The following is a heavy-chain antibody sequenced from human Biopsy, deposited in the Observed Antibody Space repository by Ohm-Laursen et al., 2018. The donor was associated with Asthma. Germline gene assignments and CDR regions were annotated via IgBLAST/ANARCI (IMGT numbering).Heavy chain of an antibody. J-gene: IGHJ6*02. D-gene: IGHD3-3*01. CDR2: LNHSGST. CDR3: SRSAKTIFGVFMGSYYYGMDV. CDR1: GGSFRGYY. Sequence: PSETLSLTCAVYGGSFRGYYWTWIRQPPAKGLEWIGELNHSGSTNYNPSLKSRITISVDTSKNQFSRKLSSVTAADTAVYYCSRSAKTIFGVFMGSYYYGMDVWGQGTTVTVSS. V-gene: IGHV4-34*01.